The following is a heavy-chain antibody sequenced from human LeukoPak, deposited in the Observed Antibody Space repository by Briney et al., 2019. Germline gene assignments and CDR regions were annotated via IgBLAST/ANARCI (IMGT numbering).Heavy chain of an antibody. CDR1: GFTFSNYW. CDR2: INSDGSSP. D-gene: IGHD3-22*01. CDR3: ARGDDSGYYDYFDY. J-gene: IGHJ4*02. V-gene: IGHV3-74*01. Sequence: GGSLRLSCAASGFTFSNYWMHWVRQVPGKGLVWVSRINSDGSSPRYADSVKGRFTISRDFSKNTVFLHMNSLRAEDTAMYYCARGDDSGYYDYFDYWGQGALVTVSS.